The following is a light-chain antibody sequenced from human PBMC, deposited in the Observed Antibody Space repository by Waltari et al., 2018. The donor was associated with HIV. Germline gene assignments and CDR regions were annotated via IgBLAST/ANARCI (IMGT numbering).Light chain of an antibody. V-gene: IGLV2-14*01. Sequence: QSALTQPASVSGSPGQSIPIPCTGTSSDVGGYNYVSWYQQHPGKAPKLMIYEVSNRPSGVSNRFSGSKCGNTASLTISGLQAEDEADYYCSSYTSSSTRVFGGGTNLTVL. CDR3: SSYTSSSTRV. CDR1: SSDVGGYNY. CDR2: EVS. J-gene: IGLJ3*02.